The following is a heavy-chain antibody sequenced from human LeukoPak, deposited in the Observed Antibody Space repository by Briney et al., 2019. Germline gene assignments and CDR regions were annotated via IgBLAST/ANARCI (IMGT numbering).Heavy chain of an antibody. Sequence: ASVKVSRKASGYTFTGYYMHWVRQAPGQGLEWMGWINPNSGGTNYAQKFQGRVTMTRDTSISTAYMELSRLRSDDTAVYYCARYSYGFGTFDYWGQGTLVTVSS. CDR3: ARYSYGFGTFDY. V-gene: IGHV1-2*02. J-gene: IGHJ4*02. D-gene: IGHD5-18*01. CDR1: GYTFTGYY. CDR2: INPNSGGT.